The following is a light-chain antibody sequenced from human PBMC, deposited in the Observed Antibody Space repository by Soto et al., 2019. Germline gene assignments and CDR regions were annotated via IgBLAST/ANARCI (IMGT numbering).Light chain of an antibody. Sequence: EIVLTQSPGTLSLSPGERATLSCRARQSVSSSYLAWYQQKPGQAPRLLIYGASSRATGIPDRFSGSGSGIDFTLTISRLEPEDFAVYYCQQYGSSPPWTFGQGTKVEIK. CDR3: QQYGSSPPWT. CDR2: GAS. CDR1: QSVSSSY. J-gene: IGKJ1*01. V-gene: IGKV3-20*01.